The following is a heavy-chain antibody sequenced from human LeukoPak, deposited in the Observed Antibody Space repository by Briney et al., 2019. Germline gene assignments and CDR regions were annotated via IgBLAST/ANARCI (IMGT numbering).Heavy chain of an antibody. Sequence: SGPTLATPTHMLTLTCTFSGFALRTPRVGVGCIRQPPGKALEPLAPLYWDADKRYSPSLQRRTTIPKDPSNNQVVLTMTHMDPVDTATYYCAHRRPEMSTLVPIFDYWGQGTLVTVSS. D-gene: IGHD5-24*01. CDR3: AHRRPEMSTLVPIFDY. CDR1: GFALRTPRVG. J-gene: IGHJ4*02. CDR2: LYWDADK. V-gene: IGHV2-5*02.